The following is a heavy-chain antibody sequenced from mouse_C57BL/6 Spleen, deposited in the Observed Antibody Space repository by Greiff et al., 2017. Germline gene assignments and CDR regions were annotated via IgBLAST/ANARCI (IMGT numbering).Heavy chain of an antibody. CDR3: APYDYEGYFDV. V-gene: IGHV1-78*01. CDR1: GYTFTDHT. J-gene: IGHJ1*03. Sequence: VQLLQSDAELVKPGTSVKISCKVSGYTFTDHTIHWMKQRPEQGLEWIGYIYPRDGSTKYNEKFKGKVTLTADKSSITDYMQLNSLTSEDSAVYFCAPYDYEGYFDVWGTGTTVTVSS. D-gene: IGHD2-4*01. CDR2: IYPRDGST.